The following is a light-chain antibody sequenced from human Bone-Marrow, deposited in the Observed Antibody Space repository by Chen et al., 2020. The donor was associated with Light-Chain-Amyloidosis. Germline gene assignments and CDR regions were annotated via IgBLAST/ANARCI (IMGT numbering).Light chain of an antibody. CDR3: CSYTGSSFYYV. J-gene: IGLJ1*01. Sequence: QSPLTQPASVSGSPGQPTTISRTVTSSDVGNYTLVSWYQQHPGKAPKLMIYEGTKRPSGVSHRFSGSKSGNTASLTISGLQADDEADYYCCSYTGSSFYYVFGTGTKVTVL. V-gene: IGLV2-23*01. CDR1: SSDVGNYTL. CDR2: EGT.